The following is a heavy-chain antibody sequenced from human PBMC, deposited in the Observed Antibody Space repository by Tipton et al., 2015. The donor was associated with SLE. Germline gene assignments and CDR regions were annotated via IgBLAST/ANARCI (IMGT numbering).Heavy chain of an antibody. V-gene: IGHV5-10-1*01. CDR3: ARHRGAVAGKDAFDI. CDR1: GYSFTSYW. J-gene: IGHJ3*02. CDR2: IDPSDSYT. D-gene: IGHD6-19*01. Sequence: VQLVQSGAEVKKPGESLRISCKGSGYSFTSYWISCVRQMPGKGLDWMGRIDPSDSYTNYSPSFQGHVTISADKSISTAYLQWSSLKASDTAMYYCARHRGAVAGKDAFDIWGQGTMVTVSS.